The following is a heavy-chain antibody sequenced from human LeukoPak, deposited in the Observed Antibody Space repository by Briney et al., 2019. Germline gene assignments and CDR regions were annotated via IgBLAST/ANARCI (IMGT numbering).Heavy chain of an antibody. D-gene: IGHD3-3*01. Sequence: SETLSLTCAVYGGSFSGYYWSWIRQLPGKGLEWIGEINHSGSTNYNPSLKSRVTISVDTSKNQFSLKLSSVTAADTAVYYCARLGGHDFWSGYYTPNYYYGMDVWGQGTTVTVSS. J-gene: IGHJ6*02. CDR3: ARLGGHDFWSGYYTPNYYYGMDV. CDR1: GGSFSGYY. CDR2: INHSGST. V-gene: IGHV4-34*01.